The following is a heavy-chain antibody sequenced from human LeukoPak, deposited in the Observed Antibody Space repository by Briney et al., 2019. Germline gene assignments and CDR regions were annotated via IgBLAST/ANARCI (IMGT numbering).Heavy chain of an antibody. CDR1: GFTFSNYA. J-gene: IGHJ4*02. D-gene: IGHD6-13*01. Sequence: GGSLRLSCAASGFTFSNYAMSWVRQAPGKGLEWVSAISDSASSTYYADSVKGRFTISRDNSKNTVYLQMNSLRADDTAVYYCAKDLRIAATGTTGDYWGQGTLVTVSS. CDR3: AKDLRIAATGTTGDY. V-gene: IGHV3-23*01. CDR2: ISDSASST.